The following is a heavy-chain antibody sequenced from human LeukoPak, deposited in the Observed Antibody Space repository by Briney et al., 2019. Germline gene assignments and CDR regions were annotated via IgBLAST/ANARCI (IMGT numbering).Heavy chain of an antibody. Sequence: ASVKVSCKASGYTFTGYYMHWVRQAPGQGLEWMGWINPNSGGTNYAQKFQGWVTMTRDTSISTAYMELSRLRSDDTAVYYCARGPRVWGSYRHYFDYWGQGTLVTVSS. D-gene: IGHD3-16*02. J-gene: IGHJ4*02. CDR3: ARGPRVWGSYRHYFDY. CDR2: INPNSGGT. CDR1: GYTFTGYY. V-gene: IGHV1-2*04.